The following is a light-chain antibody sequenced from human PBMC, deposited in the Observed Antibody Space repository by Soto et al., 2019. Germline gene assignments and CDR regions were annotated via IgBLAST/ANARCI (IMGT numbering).Light chain of an antibody. CDR2: GVS. J-gene: IGKJ1*01. CDR3: QQYNIWGT. Sequence: EIVMMQSPVTLSVSPRERATLSCRAGQSVSSTFAWYQQTPGQAPSLLIYGVSTRATGIPARFTGSGSGAEFTLTISSLQFDDSAVCYWQQYNIWGTFGQGTKVDI. V-gene: IGKV3-15*01. CDR1: QSVSST.